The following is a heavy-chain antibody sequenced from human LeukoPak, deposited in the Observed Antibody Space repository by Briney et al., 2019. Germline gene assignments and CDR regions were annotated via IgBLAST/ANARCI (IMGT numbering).Heavy chain of an antibody. Sequence: GGSLRLSCAASGFTFSSYSMNWVRRAPGKGVEWVSYISASSSTIYYADSVKSRFTISRDNGKNSLNLQMNSLRDEDTAVYYCARDDYGGLGLDYWGQGTLVTVSS. V-gene: IGHV3-48*02. D-gene: IGHD4-17*01. CDR2: ISASSSTI. CDR1: GFTFSSYS. J-gene: IGHJ4*02. CDR3: ARDDYGGLGLDY.